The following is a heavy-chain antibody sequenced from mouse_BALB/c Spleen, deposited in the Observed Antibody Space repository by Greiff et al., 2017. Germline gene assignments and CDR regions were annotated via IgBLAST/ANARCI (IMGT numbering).Heavy chain of an antibody. V-gene: IGHV1-84*02. CDR1: GYTFTDYY. D-gene: IGHD2-3*01. CDR3: ARDDGYYFDY. J-gene: IGHJ2*01. Sequence: QVQLQQSGPELVKPGASVKVSCKASGYTFTDYYINWVKQKPGQGLEWIGWIYPGSGNTKYNEKFKGKATLTVDTASSTAYMQLSSLTSEDTAVYFCARDDGYYFDYWGQGTTLTVSS. CDR2: IYPGSGNT.